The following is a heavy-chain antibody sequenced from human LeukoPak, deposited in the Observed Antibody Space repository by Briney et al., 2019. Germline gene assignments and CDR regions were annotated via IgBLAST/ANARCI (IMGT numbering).Heavy chain of an antibody. J-gene: IGHJ4*02. CDR1: GFTFSSYG. CDR3: ARDQEHYSNYYFDY. D-gene: IGHD4-11*01. Sequence: PGRSLRLSCAASGFTFSSYGMHWVRQAPGKGLEWVAVIWYDGSNKYYADSVKGRFTISRDNSKNTLYLQMNSLRAEDTAVYYCARDQEHYSNYYFDYWGQGTLVTVSP. CDR2: IWYDGSNK. V-gene: IGHV3-33*01.